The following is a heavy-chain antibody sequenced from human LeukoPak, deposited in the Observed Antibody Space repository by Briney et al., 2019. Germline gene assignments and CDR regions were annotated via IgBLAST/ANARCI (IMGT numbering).Heavy chain of an antibody. J-gene: IGHJ4*02. D-gene: IGHD6-19*01. CDR1: GFFLSSYA. V-gene: IGHV3-30-3*01. CDR2: ISYDGSNK. CDR3: ARDNGSGWSYFDY. Sequence: PGGSLRLSCAASGFFLSSYAMHWVRQAPGKGLEWVAVISYDGSNKYYTDSVKGRFTISRDNSKNTVYLQMNTLGGEDTAVYYCARDNGSGWSYFDYWGQGTLVTVSS.